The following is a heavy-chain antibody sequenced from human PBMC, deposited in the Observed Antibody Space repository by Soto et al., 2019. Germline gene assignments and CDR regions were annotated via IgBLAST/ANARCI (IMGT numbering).Heavy chain of an antibody. CDR2: IIPIFGTA. Sequence: ASVKVSCKASGGTFSSYAISWVRQAPGQGLEWMGGIIPIFGTANYAQKFQGRVTITADESTSTAYMELSSLRSEDTAVYYCAREGRIVVVPAAIPYYYYYGMDVWGQGTTVTVSS. CDR1: GGTFSSYA. CDR3: AREGRIVVVPAAIPYYYYYGMDV. D-gene: IGHD2-2*01. J-gene: IGHJ6*02. V-gene: IGHV1-69*13.